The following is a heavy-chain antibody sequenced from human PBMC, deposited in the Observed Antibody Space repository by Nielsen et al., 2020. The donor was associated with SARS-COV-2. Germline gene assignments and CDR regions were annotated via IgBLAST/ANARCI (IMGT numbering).Heavy chain of an antibody. Sequence: GESLKISCAASGFRFSSYAMSWVRQAPGKGLEWVSGIVGSGGSTYYADSVKGRFTISRDNSKNTLYLQMNSLRAEDTAVYYCARDLYSYGMDVWGQGTTVTVSS. CDR2: IVGSGGST. CDR3: ARDLYSYGMDV. V-gene: IGHV3-23*01. CDR1: GFRFSSYA. J-gene: IGHJ6*02.